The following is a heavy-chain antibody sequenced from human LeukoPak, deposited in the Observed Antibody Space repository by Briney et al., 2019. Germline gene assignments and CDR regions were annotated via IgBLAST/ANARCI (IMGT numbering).Heavy chain of an antibody. CDR2: IYSSGSA. V-gene: IGHV4-59*08. CDR1: GGSINNYY. D-gene: IGHD4-17*01. Sequence: SETLSLTCSVSGGSINNYYWSWIRQPPGKGLEYIGYIYSSGSANYNPSLRSRVTMTVDTSKNEFSLNLRSVTAADTAVYYCARHFGSGDYPLDYWGQGTLVSVSS. CDR3: ARHFGSGDYPLDY. J-gene: IGHJ4*02.